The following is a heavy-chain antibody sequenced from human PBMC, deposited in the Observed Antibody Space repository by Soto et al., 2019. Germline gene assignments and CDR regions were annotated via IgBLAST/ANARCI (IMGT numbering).Heavy chain of an antibody. D-gene: IGHD3-3*01. CDR2: ISAYNGNT. CDR3: ARDVGRRHYDFWSGYYKNQNWFDP. J-gene: IGHJ5*02. Sequence: GASVKVSCKASGYTFTSYGISWVRQAPGQGLEWMGWISAYNGNTNYAQKLQGRVTMTTDTSTSTAYMELRSLRSDDTAAYYCARDVGRRHYDFWSGYYKNQNWFDPWGQGTLVTVSS. CDR1: GYTFTSYG. V-gene: IGHV1-18*01.